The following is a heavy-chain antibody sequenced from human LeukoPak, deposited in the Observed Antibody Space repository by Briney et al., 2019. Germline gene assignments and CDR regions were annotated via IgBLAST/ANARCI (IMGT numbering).Heavy chain of an antibody. J-gene: IGHJ5*02. CDR2: IHYSGST. D-gene: IGHD4-23*01. Sequence: SETLSLTCTVSGGSISNYYWTWIRQPPGKGLEWIAYIHYSGSTNYNPSLRSRVAMSVDTSKNQFSLRLRSVTATDTAVYYCAGNSASSSGNEPSWGQGTLVTVSS. CDR1: GGSISNYY. V-gene: IGHV4-59*08. CDR3: AGNSASSSGNEPS.